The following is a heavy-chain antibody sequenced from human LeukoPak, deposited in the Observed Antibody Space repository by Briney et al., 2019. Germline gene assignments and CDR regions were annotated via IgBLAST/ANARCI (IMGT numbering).Heavy chain of an antibody. J-gene: IGHJ6*03. Sequence: GASVKVSCKASGYTFTSYYMHWVRQAPGQGLEWMGIINPSGGSTSYAQKFQGRVTMTRDTSTSTVYMELSSLRSEDTAVYYCARDSPSQNPYYYYYYMDVWGKGTTVTISS. V-gene: IGHV1-46*01. CDR2: INPSGGST. CDR1: GYTFTSYY. CDR3: ARDSPSQNPYYYYYYMDV.